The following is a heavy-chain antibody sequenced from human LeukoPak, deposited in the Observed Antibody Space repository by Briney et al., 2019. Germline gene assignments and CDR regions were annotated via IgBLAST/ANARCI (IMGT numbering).Heavy chain of an antibody. Sequence: SETLSLTCNISGYSISSGYFWGWVRQAPGKGLEWIGSIYQRATVHYNPSLKSRVTISLDTSKNHFSLNLRSMQASDTAVYYCARAFCVGECFVLHIFFDSWGQGTLVTVSS. V-gene: IGHV4-38-2*02. D-gene: IGHD2-21*01. J-gene: IGHJ4*02. CDR1: GYSISSGYF. CDR3: ARAFCVGECFVLHIFFDS. CDR2: IYQRATV.